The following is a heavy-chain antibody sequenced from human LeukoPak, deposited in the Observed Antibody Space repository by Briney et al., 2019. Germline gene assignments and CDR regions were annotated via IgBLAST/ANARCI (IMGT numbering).Heavy chain of an antibody. D-gene: IGHD4-17*01. J-gene: IGHJ1*01. V-gene: IGHV1-24*01. Sequence: ASVKVSCKVSGYTLTELSMHWERQAPGKGLEWMGGFDPEDGETIYAQKFQGRVTMTEDTSTDTAYMELSSLRSEDTAVYYCATWTVTTYSEHFQHWGQGTLVTVSS. CDR2: FDPEDGET. CDR3: ATWTVTTYSEHFQH. CDR1: GYTLTELS.